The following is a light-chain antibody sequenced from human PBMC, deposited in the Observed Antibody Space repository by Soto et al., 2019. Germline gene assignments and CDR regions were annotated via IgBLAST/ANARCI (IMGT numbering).Light chain of an antibody. Sequence: EILLTQSPATLSWSPGERATLSCRASQSVSSYLAWYQQKPGQAPRLLIYDASNRATGIPARVSGSGSGTDFTLTISSLEPEDFAVYYCQQRSNWPITFGHGTRLEIK. V-gene: IGKV3-11*01. CDR3: QQRSNWPIT. CDR2: DAS. CDR1: QSVSSY. J-gene: IGKJ5*01.